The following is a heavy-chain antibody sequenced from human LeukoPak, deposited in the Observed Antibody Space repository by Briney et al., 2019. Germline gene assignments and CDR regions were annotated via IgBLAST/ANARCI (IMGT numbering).Heavy chain of an antibody. V-gene: IGHV1-18*04. D-gene: IGHD3-3*01. J-gene: IGHJ4*02. Sequence: ASVRVSCKASGYTFTGYFMHWVRQAPGEGLEWMGWISAYNGNTNYAQKLQGRVTMTTDTSTSTAYMELRSLRSDDTAVYYCARSDFWSGHDYWGQGTLVTVSS. CDR2: ISAYNGNT. CDR1: GYTFTGYF. CDR3: ARSDFWSGHDY.